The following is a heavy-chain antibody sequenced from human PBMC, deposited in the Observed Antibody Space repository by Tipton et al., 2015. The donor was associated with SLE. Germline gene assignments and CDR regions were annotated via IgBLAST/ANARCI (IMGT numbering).Heavy chain of an antibody. CDR3: ARGPAFGRKKSYFDD. D-gene: IGHD2-15*01. Sequence: TLSLTCAVYGGSFSGYYWSWIRQPPGKGLEWIGEINHSGSTNYNPSLKSRVTISVDTSKNPFSLKLSSVTAADTAVYYCARGPAFGRKKSYFDDWGQGALVAVSS. CDR2: INHSGST. CDR1: GGSFSGYY. V-gene: IGHV4-34*01. J-gene: IGHJ4*02.